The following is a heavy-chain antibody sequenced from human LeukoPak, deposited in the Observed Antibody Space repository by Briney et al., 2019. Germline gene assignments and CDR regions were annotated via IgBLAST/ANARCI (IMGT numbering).Heavy chain of an antibody. CDR1: GGSISSYY. Sequence: SGTLSLTCTVSGGSISSYYWSWIRQPPGKGLEWIGYIYYSGSTNYNPSLKSRVTISVDTSKNQFSLKLSSVTAADTAVYYCAEAPGWFDPWGQGTLVTVSS. V-gene: IGHV4-59*01. J-gene: IGHJ5*02. CDR3: AEAPGWFDP. CDR2: IYYSGST.